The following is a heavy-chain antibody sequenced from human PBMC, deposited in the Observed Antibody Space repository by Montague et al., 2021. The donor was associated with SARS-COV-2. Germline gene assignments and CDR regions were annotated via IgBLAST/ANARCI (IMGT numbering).Heavy chain of an antibody. CDR3: SRGSWHIVVVTSIRDGYYGMDV. V-gene: IGHV4-34*01. D-gene: IGHD2-21*02. Sequence: KKNSGSTHYNPSLKSRVTISVDTSKNQFSLKLSSVTAADTTLYYCSRGSWHIVVVTSIRDGYYGMDVWGQGRRVTFS. J-gene: IGHJ6*02. CDR2: KKNSGST.